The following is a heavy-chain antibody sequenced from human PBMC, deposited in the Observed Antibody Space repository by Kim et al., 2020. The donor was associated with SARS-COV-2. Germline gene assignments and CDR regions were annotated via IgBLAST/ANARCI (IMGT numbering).Heavy chain of an antibody. CDR3: ARDRGPNWNDVDY. Sequence: GGSLRLSCAASGFTFSSYSMNWVRQAPGKGLEWVSSISSSSSYIYYADSVKGRFTISRDNAKNSLYLQMNSLRAEDTAVYYCARDRGPNWNDVDYWGQGTLVTVSS. D-gene: IGHD1-1*01. J-gene: IGHJ4*02. CDR1: GFTFSSYS. CDR2: ISSSSSYI. V-gene: IGHV3-21*01.